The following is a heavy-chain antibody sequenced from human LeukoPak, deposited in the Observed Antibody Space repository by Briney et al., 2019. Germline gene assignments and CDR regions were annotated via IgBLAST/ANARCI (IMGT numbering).Heavy chain of an antibody. CDR1: GLTFTSYS. J-gene: IGHJ4*02. CDR2: ISGGGGST. Sequence: GGSLRLSCAASGLTFTSYSVNWVRQAPGKGLEWVSTISGGGGSTYYADSVKGRFTISRDNSKNTLYLQVNSLRAEDTAVYYCAKGGKWDVTPFDYWGQGTLVTVSS. V-gene: IGHV3-23*01. D-gene: IGHD1-26*01. CDR3: AKGGKWDVTPFDY.